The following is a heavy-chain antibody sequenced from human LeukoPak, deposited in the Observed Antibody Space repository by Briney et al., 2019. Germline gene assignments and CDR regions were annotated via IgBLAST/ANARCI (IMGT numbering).Heavy chain of an antibody. V-gene: IGHV3-33*01. CDR2: IWYDGSNK. D-gene: IGHD3-22*01. CDR3: ARDTWLLDRYFVY. Sequence: NPGGSLRLSCAASGFIFSSYGMHWVRQAPGKGLEWVAVIWYDGSNKYYADSVKGRFTISRDNSKNTLYLQMNSLRVEDTAVYYCARDTWLLDRYFVYWGQGTLVTVSS. J-gene: IGHJ4*02. CDR1: GFIFSSYG.